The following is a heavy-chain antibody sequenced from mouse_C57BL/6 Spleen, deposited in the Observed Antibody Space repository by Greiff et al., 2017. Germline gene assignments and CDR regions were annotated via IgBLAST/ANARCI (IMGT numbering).Heavy chain of an antibody. CDR2: IYPGDGDT. D-gene: IGHD2-3*01. J-gene: IGHJ4*01. CDR1: GYAFSSYW. Sequence: QVQLKESGAELVKPGASVKISCKASGYAFSSYWMNWVKQRPGKGLEWIGQIYPGDGDTNYNGKFKGKATLTADKSSSTAYMQLSSLTSEDSAVYFCARIYDGYYGYAMDYWGQGTSVTVSS. V-gene: IGHV1-80*01. CDR3: ARIYDGYYGYAMDY.